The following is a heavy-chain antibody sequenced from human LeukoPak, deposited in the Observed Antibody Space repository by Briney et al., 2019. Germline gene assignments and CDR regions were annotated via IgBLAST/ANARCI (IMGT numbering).Heavy chain of an antibody. Sequence: PGGSLRLSCAASGFTFSSYSMNWVRQAPGKGLEWVSSISSSSSYIYYADSVKGRFTISRDNAKNSLYPQMNSLRVEDTAVYYCARGDYDFWSGYSYYYYYYMDVWGKGTRSPSP. D-gene: IGHD3-3*01. J-gene: IGHJ6*03. CDR1: GFTFSSYS. V-gene: IGHV3-21*01. CDR2: ISSSSSYI. CDR3: ARGDYDFWSGYSYYYYYYMDV.